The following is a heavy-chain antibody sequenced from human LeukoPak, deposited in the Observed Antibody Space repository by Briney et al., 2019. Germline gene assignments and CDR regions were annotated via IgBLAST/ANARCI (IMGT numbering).Heavy chain of an antibody. J-gene: IGHJ4*02. CDR2: ISYDGSNK. D-gene: IGHD7-27*01. CDR3: AKTTQTYWGADY. CDR1: GFPFSSYG. Sequence: GGPLRLSGAASGFPFSSYGMHWVRQAPGKGLEWVTSISYDGSNKYFGDSVKGRFTISRDNSKNTLYLQMNSLRAEDTGVYYCAKTTQTYWGADYWGQGTLVTVSS. V-gene: IGHV3-30*18.